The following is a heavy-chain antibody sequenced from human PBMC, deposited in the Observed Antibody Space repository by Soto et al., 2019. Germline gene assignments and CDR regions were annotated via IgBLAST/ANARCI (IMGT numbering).Heavy chain of an antibody. J-gene: IGHJ4*02. V-gene: IGHV1-2*02. CDR2: INPNNGGT. CDR3: ATALGPPGWFDY. Sequence: ASVKVSCKASGYTFTGYYMHWVRQAPGQGLEWMGWINPNNGGTNYAQKFQGRVTMTTDPSFSTAFMELRSLTSDDTAVYYCATALGPPGWFDYSGPATLVSLSS. D-gene: IGHD6-19*01. CDR1: GYTFTGYY.